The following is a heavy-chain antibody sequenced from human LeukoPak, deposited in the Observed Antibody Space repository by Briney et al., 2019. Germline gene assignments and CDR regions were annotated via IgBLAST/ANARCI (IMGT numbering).Heavy chain of an antibody. V-gene: IGHV3-30*18. Sequence: GGSLRLSCAASGFTFSSYGMHWVRQAPGKGLEWVAGISYDGSNKYYADSVKGRFTISRDNSKNTLYLQMNSLRAEDTAVYYCAKDRSSLLWFGESLDYWGQGTLVTVSS. D-gene: IGHD3-10*01. J-gene: IGHJ4*02. CDR1: GFTFSSYG. CDR3: AKDRSSLLWFGESLDY. CDR2: ISYDGSNK.